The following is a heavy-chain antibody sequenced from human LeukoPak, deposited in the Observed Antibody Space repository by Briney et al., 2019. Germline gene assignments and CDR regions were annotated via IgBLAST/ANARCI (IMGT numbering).Heavy chain of an antibody. D-gene: IGHD3-10*01. V-gene: IGHV3-11*01. J-gene: IGHJ4*02. CDR2: ISSSGSTI. CDR3: ARDPYGLVYFDY. CDR1: GFTFSDHY. Sequence: GGSLRLSCAASGFTFSDHYMSWIRQAPGKGLEWVSYISSSGSTIYYADSVKGRFTISRDNAKNSLYLQMNCLRAEDTAVYYCARDPYGLVYFDYWGQGTLVTVSS.